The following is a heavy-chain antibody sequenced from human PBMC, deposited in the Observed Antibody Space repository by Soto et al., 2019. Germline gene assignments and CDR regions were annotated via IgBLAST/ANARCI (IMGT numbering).Heavy chain of an antibody. Sequence: QVQLVQSGAEVKKPGSSVKVSCRASGGTFSSYAISWVRQAPGQGLEWMGGIIPIFGTANYAQKFQGRVKITADESTSTAYMELSSLRSDDTAVYYCARGRGVELELPFDYWGQGTLVTVSS. V-gene: IGHV1-69*01. CDR3: ARGRGVELELPFDY. CDR2: IIPIFGTA. D-gene: IGHD1-7*01. J-gene: IGHJ4*02. CDR1: GGTFSSYA.